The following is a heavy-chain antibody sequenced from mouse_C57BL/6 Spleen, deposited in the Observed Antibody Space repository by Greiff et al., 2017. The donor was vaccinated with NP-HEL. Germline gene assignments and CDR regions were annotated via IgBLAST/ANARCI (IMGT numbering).Heavy chain of an antibody. CDR3: ARSLIYDGYWDY. CDR1: GYAFTNYL. Sequence: VQLQQSGAELVRPGTSVKVSCKASGYAFTNYLIEWVKQRPGQGLEWIGVINPGSGGTNYNEKFKGKATLTADKSSSTAYMQLSSLTSEDSAVYFCARSLIYDGYWDYWGQGTTLTVSS. V-gene: IGHV1-54*01. D-gene: IGHD2-3*01. CDR2: INPGSGGT. J-gene: IGHJ2*01.